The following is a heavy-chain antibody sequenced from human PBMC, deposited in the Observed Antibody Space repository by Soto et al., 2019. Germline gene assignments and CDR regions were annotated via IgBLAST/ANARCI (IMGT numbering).Heavy chain of an antibody. V-gene: IGHV2-5*02. CDR1: GFSLRTSGQG. CDR2: IYSDDDK. Sequence: QITLKESGPTLVKPTQTLTLTCTFSGFSLRTSGQGVGWIRRPPGRALEWLALIYSDDDKRYTSSLKSRLTISQDTSKNQVVLTVTNMDPVDTATYFCAHYYDSSGKWGFDFWGQGTLVTVSS. D-gene: IGHD3-22*01. J-gene: IGHJ4*02. CDR3: AHYYDSSGKWGFDF.